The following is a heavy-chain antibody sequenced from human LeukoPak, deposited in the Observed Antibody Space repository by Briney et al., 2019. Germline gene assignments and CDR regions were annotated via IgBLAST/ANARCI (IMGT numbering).Heavy chain of an antibody. J-gene: IGHJ6*03. CDR2: ITSSSGSI. Sequence: GGSLRLSCAASGFTFSSYSMNWVRQAPGKELEWVSYITSSSGSIYYADSVRGRFAISRDNAENSLYLQMNSLRAEDTAVYYCARGLQQLVRGFNFYFMDVWGKGTTVTVSS. D-gene: IGHD6-13*01. CDR3: ARGLQQLVRGFNFYFMDV. CDR1: GFTFSSYS. V-gene: IGHV3-48*01.